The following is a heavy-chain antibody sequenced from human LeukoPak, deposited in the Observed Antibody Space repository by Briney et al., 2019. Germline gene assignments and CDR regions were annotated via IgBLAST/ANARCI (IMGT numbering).Heavy chain of an antibody. Sequence: SETLSLTCAVYGVSFSGYYWSWIRQPPGKGLEWIGYIYYSGSTNYNPSLKSRVTISVDTSKNRFSLKLSSVTAADTAVYYCARGPYDSSGYYLYWYFDLWGRGTLVTVSS. CDR3: ARGPYDSSGYYLYWYFDL. J-gene: IGHJ2*01. CDR2: IYYSGST. D-gene: IGHD3-22*01. CDR1: GVSFSGYY. V-gene: IGHV4-34*01.